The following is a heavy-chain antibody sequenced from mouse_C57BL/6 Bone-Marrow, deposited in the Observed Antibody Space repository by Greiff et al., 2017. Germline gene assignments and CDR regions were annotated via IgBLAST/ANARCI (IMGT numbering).Heavy chain of an antibody. V-gene: IGHV14-1*01. D-gene: IGHD2-2*01. CDR3: TTWVTAGDS. J-gene: IGHJ4*01. Sequence: VQLQQSGAELVRPGASVKLSCTASGFTINDYYMHWVKQRPVQGLGWIGRIDPGDGDTDYAPKFQGKATMTADPSSNTAYLQLSSLTSEDTAVYYCTTWVTAGDSGGRGTSGTLS. CDR2: IDPGDGDT. CDR1: GFTINDYY.